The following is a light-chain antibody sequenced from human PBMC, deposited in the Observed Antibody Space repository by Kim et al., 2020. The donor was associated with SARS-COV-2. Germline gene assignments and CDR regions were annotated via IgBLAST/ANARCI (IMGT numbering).Light chain of an antibody. J-gene: IGLJ2*01. CDR2: GKS. CDR3: NSRDSNTNHLV. CDR1: SLRNYY. V-gene: IGLV3-19*01. Sequence: ALGQTVRITCQGDSLRNYYASWYQQKPGQAPVVVIYGKSNRLSGIPDRVSGSNSGDTASLTITGAQAEGEADYYCNSRDSNTNHLVFCGGTKLTVL.